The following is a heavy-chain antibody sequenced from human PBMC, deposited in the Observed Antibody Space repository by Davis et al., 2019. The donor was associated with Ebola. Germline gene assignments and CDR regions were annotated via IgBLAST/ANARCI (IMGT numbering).Heavy chain of an antibody. CDR3: VKDYSSRYFAPPYNRFDT. Sequence: PGGSLRLSCEVSGITTGDCAMHRVRQIPWTGLERISGINWKGEGVVYVDSVKGRFTVSKDNAKNSLHLQMNSLRVDDTALYYCVKDYSSRYFAPPYNRFDTWGQGALVTVSS. CDR1: GITTGDCA. J-gene: IGHJ5*02. D-gene: IGHD3-22*01. CDR2: INWKGEGV. V-gene: IGHV3-9*02.